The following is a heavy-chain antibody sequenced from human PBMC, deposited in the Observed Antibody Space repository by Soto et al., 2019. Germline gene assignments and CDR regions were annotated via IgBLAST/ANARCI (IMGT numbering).Heavy chain of an antibody. J-gene: IGHJ6*03. CDR2: IIPIFGTA. CDR3: ARYGGTGDHYYYYMDV. V-gene: IGHV1-69*13. D-gene: IGHD7-27*01. CDR1: GGTFSSYA. Sequence: ASVKVSCKASGGTFSSYAISWVRQAPGQGLEWMGGIIPIFGTANYAQKFQGRVTITADESTSTAYMELSSLRSEDTAVYYCARYGGTGDHYYYYMDVWGKGTTVTVSS.